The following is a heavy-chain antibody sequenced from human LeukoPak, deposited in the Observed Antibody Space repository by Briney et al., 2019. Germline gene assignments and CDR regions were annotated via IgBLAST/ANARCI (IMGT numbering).Heavy chain of an antibody. D-gene: IGHD4-17*01. CDR3: ARAATVTTLDY. J-gene: IGHJ4*02. CDR1: GGSISSGSYY. CDR2: IYTSGST. Sequence: SETLSLTCTVSGGSISSGSYYWSWIRQPAGKGLEWIRRIYTSGSTNYNPSLKSRVTISVDTSKKQFSLKLSSVTAADTAVYYCARAATVTTLDYWGQGTLVTVPS. V-gene: IGHV4-61*02.